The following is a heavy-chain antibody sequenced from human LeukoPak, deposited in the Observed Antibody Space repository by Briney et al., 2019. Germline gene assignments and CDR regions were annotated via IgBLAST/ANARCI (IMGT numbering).Heavy chain of an antibody. V-gene: IGHV1-2*02. CDR1: AYTFTGYY. J-gene: IGHJ4*02. Sequence: GASVKVSCKASAYTFTGYYMHWVRQAPGQGLEWMGWINPNSGGTNYAQKFQGRVTMTRDTSISTAYMELSRLRSDDTAAYYCARDLFSGYYFDYWGQGTLVTVSS. CDR3: ARDLFSGYYFDY. CDR2: INPNSGGT. D-gene: IGHD3-22*01.